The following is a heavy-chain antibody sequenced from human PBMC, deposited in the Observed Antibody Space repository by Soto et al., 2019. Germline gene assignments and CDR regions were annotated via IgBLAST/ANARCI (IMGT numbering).Heavy chain of an antibody. CDR1: GVSFSGYY. Sequence: SETLSLTCAVYGVSFSGYYWSWIRQPPGKGLEWIGEINHSGSTNYNPSLKSRVTISVDTSKNQFSLKLSSVTAADTAVYYCARHYYGSGFYYYYMDVWGKGTTVTVSS. V-gene: IGHV4-34*01. D-gene: IGHD3-10*01. CDR3: ARHYYGSGFYYYYMDV. CDR2: INHSGST. J-gene: IGHJ6*03.